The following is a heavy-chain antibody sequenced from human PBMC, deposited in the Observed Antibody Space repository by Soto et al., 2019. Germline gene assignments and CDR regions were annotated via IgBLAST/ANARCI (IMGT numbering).Heavy chain of an antibody. CDR2: IYHSGST. CDR3: ARSITFDWLFFDY. CDR1: GASINRNNW. Sequence: PSETLSLTCTVSGASINRNNWWSWVRQAPGKGLEWIGEIYHSGSTNYNPSLKSRVTISVDKSENQFSLKLSSVTAADTAVYYCARSITFDWLFFDYWGQGTLVTVSS. D-gene: IGHD3-9*01. J-gene: IGHJ4*02. V-gene: IGHV4-4*02.